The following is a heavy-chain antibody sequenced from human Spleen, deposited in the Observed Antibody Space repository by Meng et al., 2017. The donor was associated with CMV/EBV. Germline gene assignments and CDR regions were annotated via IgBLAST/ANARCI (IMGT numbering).Heavy chain of an antibody. D-gene: IGHD5-24*01. CDR2: IYTSGST. J-gene: IGHJ4*02. CDR1: GGSISSYY. Sequence: AQPQESVPGLVKPSETLSLPCTVSGGSISSYYWGWIRQPAGKGLEWIGRIYTSGSTNYNPSLKSRVTMSVDTSKNQFSLKLSSVTAADTAVYYCARATITRRWGYNSYYFDYWGQGTLVTVSS. CDR3: ARATITRRWGYNSYYFDY. V-gene: IGHV4-4*07.